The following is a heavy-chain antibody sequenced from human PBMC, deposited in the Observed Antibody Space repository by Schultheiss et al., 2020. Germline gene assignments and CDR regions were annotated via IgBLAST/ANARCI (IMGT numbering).Heavy chain of an antibody. CDR2: ISYDGSNK. J-gene: IGHJ4*02. Sequence: GGSLRLSCAASGFTFSSYGMHWVRQAPGKGLEWVAVISYDGSNKYYADSVKGRFTISRDNSKNTLYLQMNSLRAEDTAVYYCARGWTVTTTDYWGQGTLVTGSS. V-gene: IGHV3-30*03. D-gene: IGHD4-17*01. CDR1: GFTFSSYG. CDR3: ARGWTVTTTDY.